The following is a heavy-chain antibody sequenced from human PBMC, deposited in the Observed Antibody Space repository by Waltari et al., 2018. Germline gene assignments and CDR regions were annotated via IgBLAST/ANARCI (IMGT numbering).Heavy chain of an antibody. D-gene: IGHD5-12*01. CDR1: GGSFSGYY. Sequence: QVQLQGWGAGLLRPSEPLSLTCAVSGGSFSGYYWSWIRQSPGKGLEWIGDVNHGGDTNYSPSLESRVTISVDMSKNQFSLKMRSVTAADTAIYYCARAPGYKGYFDYWGWGTLVTVSS. CDR2: VNHGGDT. J-gene: IGHJ4*02. CDR3: ARAPGYKGYFDY. V-gene: IGHV4-34*01.